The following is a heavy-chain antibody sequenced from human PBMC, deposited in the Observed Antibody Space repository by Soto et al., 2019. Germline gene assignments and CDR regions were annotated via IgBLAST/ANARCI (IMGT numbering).Heavy chain of an antibody. J-gene: IGHJ6*02. CDR3: ARRLVIGTSADYGMDV. D-gene: IGHD6-6*01. Sequence: GESLKISCKGSGYSFTSYWIGWVRQMPGKGLEWMGIIYPGDSDTRYSPSFQGQVTISADKSISTAYLQWSSLKASDTAMYYCARRLVIGTSADYGMDVWGQGTKVTVSS. V-gene: IGHV5-51*01. CDR1: GYSFTSYW. CDR2: IYPGDSDT.